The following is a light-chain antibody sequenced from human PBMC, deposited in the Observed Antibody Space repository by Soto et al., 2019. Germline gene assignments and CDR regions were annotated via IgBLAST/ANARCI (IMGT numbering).Light chain of an antibody. Sequence: QSVLTQPPSVSGAPGQRVTISCTGSSSNIGAGYDVYWYQQRPGTAPKLLIYGNKNRPSGVPDRFSGSKSGTSASLAITGLQAEDEADYYCQSYDSSLSVSYVFGTGTKLTVL. J-gene: IGLJ1*01. CDR2: GNK. CDR3: QSYDSSLSVSYV. V-gene: IGLV1-40*01. CDR1: SSNIGAGYD.